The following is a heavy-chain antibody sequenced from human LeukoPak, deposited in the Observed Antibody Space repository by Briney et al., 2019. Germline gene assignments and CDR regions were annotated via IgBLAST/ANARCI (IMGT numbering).Heavy chain of an antibody. V-gene: IGHV4-59*08. J-gene: IGHJ6*02. CDR2: IYYSGST. Sequence: LETLSLTCTVYGGCMSSYYWSWIRQPPGKDLEWNGYIYYSGSTNYNPSLKSRVTISVDTSKNQFSLKLSSVTAADTAVYYCARLRFTDYYYYGMDVWGQGTTVTVSS. CDR1: GGCMSSYY. D-gene: IGHD3-10*01. CDR3: ARLRFTDYYYYGMDV.